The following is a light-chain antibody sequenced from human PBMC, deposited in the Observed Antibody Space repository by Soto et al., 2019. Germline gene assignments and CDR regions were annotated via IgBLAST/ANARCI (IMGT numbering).Light chain of an antibody. CDR1: QSVSSN. CDR3: QQYNNWPQT. V-gene: IGKV3-15*01. Sequence: EIVMTQSPATLSVSPGERATLSCRASQSVSSNLAWYQQKPGQAPRLLTYGASTRAIGIPARFSGSGSGTEFTLTISSLQSEDFAVYYCQQYNNWPQTFGQGTKVDIK. CDR2: GAS. J-gene: IGKJ1*01.